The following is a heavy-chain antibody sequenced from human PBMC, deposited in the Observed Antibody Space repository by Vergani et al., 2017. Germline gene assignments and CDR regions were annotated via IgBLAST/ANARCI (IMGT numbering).Heavy chain of an antibody. CDR1: GYTLTELS. J-gene: IGHJ4*02. D-gene: IGHD3-22*01. V-gene: IGHV1-24*01. Sequence: QVQLVQSGSELKKPGASVKVSCKVSGYTLTELSMHWVRQAPGKGLEWMGGFDPEDGETIYAQKFQGRVTMTEDKSTDTAYMELSSLRSEDTAVYYCATDNRDSSGNYFDYWGQGTLVTVSS. CDR3: ATDNRDSSGNYFDY. CDR2: FDPEDGET.